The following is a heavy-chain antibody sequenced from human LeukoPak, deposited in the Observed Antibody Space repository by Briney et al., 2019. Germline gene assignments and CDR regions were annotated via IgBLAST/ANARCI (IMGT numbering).Heavy chain of an antibody. CDR3: ARGAYYYDSSGYSQDDAFDI. V-gene: IGHV4-39*01. Sequence: SETLSLTCTVSGGSISSSSYYWGWIRQPPGKGLEWIGSIYYSGSTYYNPSLKSRVTISVDTSKNQFSLKLSSVTAADTAVYYCARGAYYYDSSGYSQDDAFDIWGQGTMVTVSS. D-gene: IGHD3-22*01. CDR1: GGSISSSSYY. CDR2: IYYSGST. J-gene: IGHJ3*02.